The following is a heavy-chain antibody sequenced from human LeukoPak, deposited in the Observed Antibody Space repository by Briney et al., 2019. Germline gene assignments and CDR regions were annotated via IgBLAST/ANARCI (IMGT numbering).Heavy chain of an antibody. V-gene: IGHV1-46*01. CDR3: ARDLPSRIVVVPAATNWFDP. CDR1: GYTFTSYY. CDR2: INPSGGST. Sequence: ASVKVSCKASGYTFTSYYMHWVRQAPGQGLEWMGIINPSGGSTSYAQKFQGRVTMTRDTSTSTVYMELSSLRSEDTAVYYCARDLPSRIVVVPAATNWFDPWGQGTLVTVSS. J-gene: IGHJ5*02. D-gene: IGHD2-2*01.